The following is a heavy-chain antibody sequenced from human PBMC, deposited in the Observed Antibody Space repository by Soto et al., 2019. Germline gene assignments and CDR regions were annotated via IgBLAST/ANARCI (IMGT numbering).Heavy chain of an antibody. J-gene: IGHJ6*03. V-gene: IGHV4-59*01. D-gene: IGHD2-21*01. CDR1: GGSISSYY. CDR3: ARALAYCGGDCYGFGYYYYYMDV. CDR2: IYSSGST. Sequence: QVQLQESGPGLVKPSETLSLTCTVSGGSISSYYWSWIRQPPGKGLEWIGYIYSSGSTNYNPSLKSRVTISVDTSKNQFSLKLSSVTAADTAVYYCARALAYCGGDCYGFGYYYYYMDVWGKGTTVTVSS.